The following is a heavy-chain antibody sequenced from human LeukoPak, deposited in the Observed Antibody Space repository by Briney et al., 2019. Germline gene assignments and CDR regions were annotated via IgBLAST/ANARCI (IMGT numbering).Heavy chain of an antibody. CDR1: GYTFTSYD. CDR2: MNPNSGNT. CDR3: ARPGTKRWLQFGY. Sequence: ASVKVSCKASGYTFTSYDINWVRQATGQGLEWMGWMNPNSGNTGYAQKFQGRVTMTRNTSISTAYMELSSLRSDDTAVYYCARPGTKRWLQFGYWGQGTLVTVSS. J-gene: IGHJ4*02. V-gene: IGHV1-8*01. D-gene: IGHD5-24*01.